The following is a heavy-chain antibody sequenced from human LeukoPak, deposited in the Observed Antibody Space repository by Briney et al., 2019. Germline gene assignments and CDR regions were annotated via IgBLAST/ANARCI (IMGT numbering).Heavy chain of an antibody. J-gene: IGHJ5*02. Sequence: ASVKVSCKASGYTFTGYCIHWVRQAPGQGLEWMGWINPNNGGTNYVQRYQDRVTMTRDTSISTAYMELSSLRSDDTAVYYCARDPRGYSGYENWFDPWGQGTLVTVSS. D-gene: IGHD5-12*01. CDR1: GYTFTGYC. CDR3: ARDPRGYSGYENWFDP. V-gene: IGHV1-2*02. CDR2: INPNNGGT.